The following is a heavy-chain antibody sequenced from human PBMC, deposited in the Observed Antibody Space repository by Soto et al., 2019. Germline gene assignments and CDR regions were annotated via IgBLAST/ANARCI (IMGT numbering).Heavy chain of an antibody. V-gene: IGHV5-51*01. Sequence: PGESLKISCKGSGYNFTSYWIGWVRQMPGKGLEWMGIISPGDSDTRYSPSFQGQVTISADKSISTAYLQWSSLKASDTAMYYCARVRDSSSSFYYYYGMDVWGQGTTVTVSS. D-gene: IGHD6-6*01. CDR2: ISPGDSDT. CDR3: ARVRDSSSSFYYYYGMDV. J-gene: IGHJ6*02. CDR1: GYNFTSYW.